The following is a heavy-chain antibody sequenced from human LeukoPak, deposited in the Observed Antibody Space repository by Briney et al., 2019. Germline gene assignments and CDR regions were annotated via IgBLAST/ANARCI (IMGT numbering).Heavy chain of an antibody. CDR1: GFTFSSYS. Sequence: GGSLRLSCAASGFTFSSYSMNWVRQAPGKGLEWVSSISSSSSYIYYADSVKGRFTISRDNAKDSLYLQMNSLRDEDTAVYYCARDLISGHYTFDYWGQGTLVTVSS. CDR3: ARDLISGHYTFDY. CDR2: ISSSSSYI. J-gene: IGHJ4*02. V-gene: IGHV3-21*01. D-gene: IGHD4-11*01.